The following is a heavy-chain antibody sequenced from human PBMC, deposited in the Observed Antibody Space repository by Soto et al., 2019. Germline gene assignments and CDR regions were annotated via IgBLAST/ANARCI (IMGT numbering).Heavy chain of an antibody. CDR1: GGTFSSYT. J-gene: IGHJ5*02. CDR2: IIPILGIA. Sequence: SVKVSCKASGGTFSSYTISWVRQAPGQGLEWMGRIIPILGIANYAQKFQGRVTITADKSTSTAYMELSSLRSEDTAVYYCASGADIVVVPAARGDNWFDPWGQGTLVTVSS. V-gene: IGHV1-69*02. CDR3: ASGADIVVVPAARGDNWFDP. D-gene: IGHD2-2*01.